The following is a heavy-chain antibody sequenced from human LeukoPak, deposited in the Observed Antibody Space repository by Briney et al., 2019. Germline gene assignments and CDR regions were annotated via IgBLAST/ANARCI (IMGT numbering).Heavy chain of an antibody. CDR2: ISGGGDIT. CDR3: ASTPSGAVRGVMTRDY. Sequence: GGSLRLSCAASGFTFSSSAMTWVRQAPGKGLEWVSDISGGGDITYYADSVKGRFTISRDNSKNTLYLQMNSLRAEDTAVYYCASTPSGAVRGVMTRDYWGQGTLVTVSS. V-gene: IGHV3-23*01. J-gene: IGHJ4*02. D-gene: IGHD3-10*01. CDR1: GFTFSSSA.